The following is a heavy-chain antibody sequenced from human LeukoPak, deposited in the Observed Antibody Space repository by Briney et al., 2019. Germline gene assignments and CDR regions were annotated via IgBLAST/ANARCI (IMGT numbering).Heavy chain of an antibody. J-gene: IGHJ4*02. Sequence: PGGSLRLSCIVSGFTVSSTLMDWVRQAPGKGLEWVSVIYDDGGTVYADSVKGRFTISRDTSKNMVYLQMNSLRVEDTAVYYCAKARLPHCGTDCLEYWGRGTLVTVSS. V-gene: IGHV3-53*01. CDR2: IYDDGGT. D-gene: IGHD2-21*02. CDR3: AKARLPHCGTDCLEY. CDR1: GFTVSSTL.